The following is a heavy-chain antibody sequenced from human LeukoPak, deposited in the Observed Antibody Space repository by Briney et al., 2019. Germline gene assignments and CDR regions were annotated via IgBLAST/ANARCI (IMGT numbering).Heavy chain of an antibody. V-gene: IGHV3-66*01. CDR3: ARDLETNFAAY. CDR1: GFNVNNNY. Sequence: GGSLRLSCAASGFNVNNNYMSWVRQAPGKGLEWASVIYSGGNTYYADSVKGRFTISRDNSKNMLYLQMNSLRDEDTAVYYCARDLETNFAAYWGQGTLVTVSS. D-gene: IGHD1-1*01. J-gene: IGHJ4*02. CDR2: IYSGGNT.